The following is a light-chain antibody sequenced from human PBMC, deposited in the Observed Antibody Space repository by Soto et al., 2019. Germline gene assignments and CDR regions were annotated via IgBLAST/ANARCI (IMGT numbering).Light chain of an antibody. CDR2: EES. J-gene: IGKJ4*01. Sequence: DINLTQSQSVIPTTMGDRITITCRPSQAVNNNMAWYQQKPGKPPKLLIYEESTLHSGVPSRFSGRKAGTQFTLTSDSLQPEDFATYYCQQVKTYPRTVGGGTKVEI. CDR3: QQVKTYPRT. CDR1: QAVNNN. V-gene: IGKV1-9*01.